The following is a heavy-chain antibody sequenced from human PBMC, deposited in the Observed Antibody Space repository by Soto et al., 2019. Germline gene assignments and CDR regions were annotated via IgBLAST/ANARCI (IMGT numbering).Heavy chain of an antibody. J-gene: IGHJ4*02. CDR2: IYPAASDT. CDR1: GYIFANYW. V-gene: IGHV5-51*01. Sequence: GESLKISCKGSGYIFANYWIGWVRQMPGKGLDWVGIIYPAASDTRYSPSFQGQVTISADKSIGTAYLQWSSLKASDTAIYYCARIIGTDSFDFWGQGTLVTVSS. CDR3: ARIIGTDSFDF. D-gene: IGHD3-10*01.